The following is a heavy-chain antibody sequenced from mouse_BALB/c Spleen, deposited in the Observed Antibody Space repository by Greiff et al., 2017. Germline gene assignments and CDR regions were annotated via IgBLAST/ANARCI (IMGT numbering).Heavy chain of an antibody. J-gene: IGHJ4*01. V-gene: IGHV5-6-3*01. CDR1: GFTFSSYG. CDR3: ARAQLLRPSMDY. CDR2: INSNGGST. D-gene: IGHD1-2*01. Sequence: EVKLMESGGGLVQPGGSLKLSCAASGFTFSSYGMSWVRQTPDKRLELVATINSNGGSTYYPDSVKGRFTISRDNAKNTLYLQMSSLKSEDTAMYYCARAQLLRPSMDYWGQGTSVTVSS.